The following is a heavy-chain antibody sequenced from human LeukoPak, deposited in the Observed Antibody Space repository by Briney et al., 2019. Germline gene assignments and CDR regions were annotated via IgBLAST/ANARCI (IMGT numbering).Heavy chain of an antibody. D-gene: IGHD5-18*01. CDR2: ISSSGSTI. CDR1: GFTFSSYN. CDR3: ARDPTTAMAPYYFDY. V-gene: IGHV3-48*04. J-gene: IGHJ4*02. Sequence: GGSLRLSCAASGFTFSSYNMNWVRQAPGKGLEWVSYISSSGSTIYYADSVKGRFTISRDNAKNSLYLQMNSLRAEDTAVYYCARDPTTAMAPYYFDYWGQGTLVTVSS.